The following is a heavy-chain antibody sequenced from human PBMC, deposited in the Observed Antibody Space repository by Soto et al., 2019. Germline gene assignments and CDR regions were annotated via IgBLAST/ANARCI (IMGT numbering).Heavy chain of an antibody. Sequence: QVQLVQSGAEVKKPGASVKVSCKASGYTFTRYGNSWVRQAPRQGLERMGWISGKNGNTKNAQKLQDRVHMTPDRSTITAYMELRSLRCDDTGVYYCARDPYSSGWYPSGAEYFQHWGQGTLVTVSS. J-gene: IGHJ1*01. CDR1: GYTFTRYG. CDR2: ISGKNGNT. CDR3: ARDPYSSGWYPSGAEYFQH. V-gene: IGHV1-18*01. D-gene: IGHD6-19*01.